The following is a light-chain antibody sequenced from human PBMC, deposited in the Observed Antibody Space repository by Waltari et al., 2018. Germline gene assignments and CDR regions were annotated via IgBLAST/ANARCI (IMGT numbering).Light chain of an antibody. V-gene: IGKV1-39*01. CDR1: QSISSY. Sequence: DIQMTQSPSSLSASVGDRVTITCRASQSISSYLNWYQEKQGKAPRLLIYAASSLQSGVPSMFSGRGSGTDFTLTISSLQPEDFATYYCQQSYSYWYTFGQGTKLEIK. CDR2: AAS. CDR3: QQSYSYWYT. J-gene: IGKJ2*01.